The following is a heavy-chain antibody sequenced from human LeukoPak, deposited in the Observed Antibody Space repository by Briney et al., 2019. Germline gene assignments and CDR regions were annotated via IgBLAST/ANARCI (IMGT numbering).Heavy chain of an antibody. CDR3: ARAKREVITTTYYFDY. Sequence: XCKASGYTFTSYDINWVRQAPGQGLEWMGWMNPNSGNTDYAQKFQGRVTMTRNTSIRTAYMELSSLRSEDTAVYYCARAKREVITTTYYFDYWGQGTLVTVSS. CDR1: GYTFTSYD. J-gene: IGHJ4*02. CDR2: MNPNSGNT. V-gene: IGHV1-8*01. D-gene: IGHD3-22*01.